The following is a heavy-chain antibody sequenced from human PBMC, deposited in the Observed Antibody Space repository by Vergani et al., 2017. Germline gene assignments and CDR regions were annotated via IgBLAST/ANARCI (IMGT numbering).Heavy chain of an antibody. CDR2: IYYSGST. D-gene: IGHD6-19*01. CDR1: GGSISSYY. CDR3: ARVPRGRAVAAPAYYYGMDV. Sequence: QVQLQESGPGLVKPSETLSLTCTVSGGSISSYYWSWIRQPPGKGLEWIGYIYYSGSTNYNPSLKSRVTISVDTSKNQFSLKLSSVTAADTAVYYCARVPRGRAVAAPAYYYGMDVWGQGTTVTVSS. V-gene: IGHV4-59*01. J-gene: IGHJ6*02.